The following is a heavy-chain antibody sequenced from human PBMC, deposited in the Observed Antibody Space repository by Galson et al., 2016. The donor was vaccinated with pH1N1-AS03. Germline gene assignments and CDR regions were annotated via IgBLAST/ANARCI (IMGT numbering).Heavy chain of an antibody. CDR3: ARSGDYYDSSGYYWGQQYYFDY. CDR1: GFSFSDYY. CDR2: IRITGTYT. D-gene: IGHD3-22*01. Sequence: SLRLSCAASGFSFSDYYMRWIRQAPGKGLEWISFIRITGTYTNHADSVKGRFNISRDNSKHSVFLQRNSLRADDTAVYYCARSGDYYDSSGYYWGQQYYFDYWGQGTLVTVSS. V-gene: IGHV3-11*06. J-gene: IGHJ4*02.